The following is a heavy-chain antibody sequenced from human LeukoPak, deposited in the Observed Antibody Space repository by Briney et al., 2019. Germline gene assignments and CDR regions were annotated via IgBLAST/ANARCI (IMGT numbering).Heavy chain of an antibody. D-gene: IGHD3-9*01. Sequence: ASVEVSCKASGYTFTSYGISWVRQAPGQGLEWMGWISAYNGNTNYAQKLQGRVTMTTDTSTSTAYMELRSLRSDDTAVYYCARDHYDTLTGYYAVLTGWFDPWGQGTLVTVSS. CDR3: ARDHYDTLTGYYAVLTGWFDP. J-gene: IGHJ5*02. V-gene: IGHV1-18*01. CDR2: ISAYNGNT. CDR1: GYTFTSYG.